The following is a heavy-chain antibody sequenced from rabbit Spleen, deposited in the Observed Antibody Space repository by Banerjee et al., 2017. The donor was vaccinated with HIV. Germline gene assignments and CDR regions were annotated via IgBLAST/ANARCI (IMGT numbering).Heavy chain of an antibody. D-gene: IGHD1-1*01. Sequence: QSLEESGGDLVKPGASLTLTCTASGFSFSANYWIYWVRQAPGKGLEWIGCIYTGSDGATYYATWAKGRFTISKASSTTVTLQMSSLTAADTATYFCARDLVAVIGWNFNLWGQGTLVTVS. CDR2: IYTGSDGAT. CDR3: ARDLVAVIGWNFNL. CDR1: GFSFSANYW. V-gene: IGHV1S40*01. J-gene: IGHJ4*01.